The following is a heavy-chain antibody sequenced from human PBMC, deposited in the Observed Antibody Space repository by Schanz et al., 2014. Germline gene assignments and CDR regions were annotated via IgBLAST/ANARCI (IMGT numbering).Heavy chain of an antibody. CDR3: ARVDSGYDSHLYYYYYYMDV. Sequence: QVHLQESGPGLVKPSETLSLTCTVSGGSISNNYWGWIRQPPGKGLEWIGNIYSSGSTNYNPSLKSRVTISGDTSKNQFSLRLSSVTAADTAVYFCARVDSGYDSHLYYYYYYMDVWGKGTTVTVSS. V-gene: IGHV4-59*01. CDR1: GGSISNNY. D-gene: IGHD5-12*01. CDR2: IYSSGST. J-gene: IGHJ6*03.